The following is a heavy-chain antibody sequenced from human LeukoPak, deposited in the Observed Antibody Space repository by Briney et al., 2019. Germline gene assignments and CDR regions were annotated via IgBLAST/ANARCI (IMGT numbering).Heavy chain of an antibody. V-gene: IGHV3-30*04. CDR3: ARARPSMWIDY. J-gene: IGHJ4*02. CDR1: GFTFSSYA. D-gene: IGHD5-12*01. CDR2: ISYDGNNK. Sequence: GGSLRLSCAASGFTFSSYAMHWVRQAPGKGLEWVAVISYDGNNKYYADSVKGRFTISRDSSKNTLYLQMNSLRPEDTAVYYCARARPSMWIDYWGQGTLVTVSS.